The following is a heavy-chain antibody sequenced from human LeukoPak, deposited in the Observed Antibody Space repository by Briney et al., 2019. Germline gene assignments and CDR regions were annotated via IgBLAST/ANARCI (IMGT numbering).Heavy chain of an antibody. CDR1: GYTFSSYN. D-gene: IGHD3-22*01. CDR3: ARGYYYDSSGSLMPGY. V-gene: IGHV1-8*01. J-gene: IGHJ4*02. CDR2: MNPNNGNT. Sequence: GASVKVSCKASGYTFSSYNINWLRQATGQGLEWMGGMNPNNGNTDYARKFQGRVTMTRDTSISTAYMELSSLRSEDTAVYYCARGYYYDSSGSLMPGYWGQGTLVTVSS.